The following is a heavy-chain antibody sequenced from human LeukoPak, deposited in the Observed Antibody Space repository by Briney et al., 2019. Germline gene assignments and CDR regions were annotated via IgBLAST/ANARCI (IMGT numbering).Heavy chain of an antibody. J-gene: IGHJ4*02. D-gene: IGHD3-22*01. CDR1: GFTVSSNY. CDR3: ARVQGYYYDSSGYYGY. CDR2: IYSGGST. Sequence: GGSLRLSCAASGFTVSSNYMSWVRQAPGKGLEWVSVIYSGGSTYYADSVKGRFTISRDNSKNTLCLQMNSLRAEDTAVYYCARVQGYYYDSSGYYGYWGQGTLVTVSS. V-gene: IGHV3-53*01.